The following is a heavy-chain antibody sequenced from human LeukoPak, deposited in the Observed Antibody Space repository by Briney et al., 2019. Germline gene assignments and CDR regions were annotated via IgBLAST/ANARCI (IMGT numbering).Heavy chain of an antibody. D-gene: IGHD5-24*01. V-gene: IGHV4-31*03. CDR3: ARCRDGYNYFDY. CDR2: IYYSGST. J-gene: IGHJ4*02. Sequence: PSQTLSLTCTVSGGSISSGGYYWSWIRQHPGKGLEWIGYIYYSGSTYYNPSLKSRVTISVDTSKNQFSLKLSSVTAADTAVYYRARCRDGYNYFDYWGQGTLVTVSS. CDR1: GGSISSGGYY.